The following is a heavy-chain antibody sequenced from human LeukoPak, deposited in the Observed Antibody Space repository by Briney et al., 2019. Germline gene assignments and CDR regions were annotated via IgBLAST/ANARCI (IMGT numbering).Heavy chain of an antibody. CDR2: IYYSGST. CDR1: GGSISSSSYY. Sequence: TSETLSLTCTVSGGSISSSSYYWGWIRQPPGKGLEWIGSIYYSGSTYYNPSLKSRVTISVDTSKNQFSLKLSSVTAADTAVYYYARHLLLPMIVVWGQGTLVTVSS. J-gene: IGHJ4*02. CDR3: ARHLLLPMIVV. V-gene: IGHV4-39*01. D-gene: IGHD3-22*01.